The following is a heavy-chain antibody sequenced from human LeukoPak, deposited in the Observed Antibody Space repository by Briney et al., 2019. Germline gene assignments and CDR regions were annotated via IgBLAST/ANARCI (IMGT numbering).Heavy chain of an antibody. CDR2: ISSSGT. V-gene: IGHV4-59*08. CDR1: GDSLSANY. CDR3: ARQLYGKGMYV. Sequence: SETLSLTCHVSGDSLSANYWGWIRQPQGKGLECVGSISSSGTAYNPSLKSRLTTSTDTSRRHSSLTLTSLKAAYTAVYQCARQLYGKGMYVWGKGTTVTVSS. J-gene: IGHJ6*04. D-gene: IGHD4-17*01.